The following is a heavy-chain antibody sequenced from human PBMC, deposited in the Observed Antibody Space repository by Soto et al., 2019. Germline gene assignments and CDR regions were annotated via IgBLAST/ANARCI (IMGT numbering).Heavy chain of an antibody. J-gene: IGHJ6*02. Sequence: GKGLEWVSAISGSGGSTYYADSVKGRFTISRDNSNNTLYLQMNSLRAEDTAVYYCARDLNSSWYKYYGTDVWGQGSTVTVSS. D-gene: IGHD6-13*01. V-gene: IGHV3-23*01. CDR3: ARDLNSSWYKYYGTDV. CDR2: ISGSGGST.